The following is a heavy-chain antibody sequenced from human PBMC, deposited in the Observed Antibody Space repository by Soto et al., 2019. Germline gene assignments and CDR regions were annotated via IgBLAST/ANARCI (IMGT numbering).Heavy chain of an antibody. Sequence: SETLSLTCTVSGGSISGYYWSWIRQSPGKGLENLGYIYFSDSTNYNPSFKSRITISVDTSRNQFFLTLSSMTAADTAVYYCARVPDRWGQGTLVTVSS. V-gene: IGHV4-59*12. CDR2: IYFSDST. CDR3: ARVPDR. D-gene: IGHD2-2*01. CDR1: GGSISGYY. J-gene: IGHJ5*02.